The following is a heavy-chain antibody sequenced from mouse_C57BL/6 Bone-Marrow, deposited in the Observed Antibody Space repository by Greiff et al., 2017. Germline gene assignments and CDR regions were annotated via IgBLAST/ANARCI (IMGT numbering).Heavy chain of an antibody. V-gene: IGHV1-69*01. CDR3: ARGAY. CDR2: IYPSDSSP. Sequence: QVQLQQPGAELVMPGASVKLSCKASGYTFTSYWMHWVKQRPGQGLEWIGEIYPSDSSPNYNQKFKGKSTLTVDKSSSTAYMQLSSLTSEDSAVYYCARGAYWGQGTLVTVAA. J-gene: IGHJ3*01. CDR1: GYTFTSYW.